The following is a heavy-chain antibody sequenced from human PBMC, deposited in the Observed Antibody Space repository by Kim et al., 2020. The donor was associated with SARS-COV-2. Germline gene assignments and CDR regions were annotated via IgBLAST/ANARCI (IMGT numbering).Heavy chain of an antibody. CDR1: GYSISSGDY. D-gene: IGHD4-4*01. J-gene: IGHJ3*02. Sequence: SETLSLTCTVSGYSISSGDYWGWIRQPPGKGLEWIGSIYHSGITYYNPSLKSRVTISVDTSKNQFSLKLSSVTAADTAVYYCARPDDYSNYAFDIWGQGT. CDR3: ARPDDYSNYAFDI. V-gene: IGHV4-38-2*02. CDR2: IYHSGIT.